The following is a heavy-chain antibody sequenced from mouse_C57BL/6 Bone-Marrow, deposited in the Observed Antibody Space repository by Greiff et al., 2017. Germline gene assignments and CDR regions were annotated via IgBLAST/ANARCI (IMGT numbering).Heavy chain of an antibody. CDR1: GYTFTSYT. CDR3: ARWAYGNYVSWFAY. D-gene: IGHD2-1*01. CDR2: INPSSGYT. Sequence: QVQLQQSGAELARPGASVKMSCKASGYTFTSYTMHWVKQRPGQGLEWIGYINPSSGYTKYNQKFKDKATLTADKSSLTAYMQLSSLTSEDSAVYYWARWAYGNYVSWFAYWGQGTLVTVSA. V-gene: IGHV1-4*01. J-gene: IGHJ3*01.